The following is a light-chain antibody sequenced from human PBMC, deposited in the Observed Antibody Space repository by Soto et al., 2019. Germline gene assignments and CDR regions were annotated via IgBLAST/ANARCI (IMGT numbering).Light chain of an antibody. CDR1: QSVSSN. CDR3: QHYNNWPYT. Sequence: EMVLKQSPATLSVSPGERATLSCRASQSVSSNLAWYQQKPGQDPRLLISGASTRATGIPARFSGSGSGTDFILTISSLQSEDFAVYYCQHYNNWPYTFGQGTKLEIK. CDR2: GAS. V-gene: IGKV3-15*01. J-gene: IGKJ2*01.